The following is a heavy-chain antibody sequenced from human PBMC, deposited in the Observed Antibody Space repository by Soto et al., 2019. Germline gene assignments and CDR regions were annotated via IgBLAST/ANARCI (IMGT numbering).Heavy chain of an antibody. J-gene: IGHJ4*02. D-gene: IGHD1-26*01. Sequence: EVQLVESGGGPVKPGGSLRLSCAASGFTLTTYTMNWVRQAPGMGLEWVSSINGRGNYKYYTDSVEGRFTISRDNAQNSLYLQMNSLRAEDTAVYYCAREDGVVGATSAFDYWGQGTLVTVSS. CDR2: INGRGNYK. CDR1: GFTLTTYT. V-gene: IGHV3-21*01. CDR3: AREDGVVGATSAFDY.